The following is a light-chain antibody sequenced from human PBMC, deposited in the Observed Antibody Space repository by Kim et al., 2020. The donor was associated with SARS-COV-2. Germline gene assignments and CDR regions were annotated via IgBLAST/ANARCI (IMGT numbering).Light chain of an antibody. V-gene: IGKV4-1*01. CDR3: KKYDSTTYT. J-gene: IGKJ2*01. CDR2: WAS. CDR1: QSVLYSSNNKNY. Sequence: DIVMTQSPDSLAVSLGERATINCKSSQSVLYSSNNKNYLAWYQQKPGQPPKLLIYWASTRESGVPARFSGSGSGTDFTLTISSLQAEDVAVYYCKKYDSTTYTFGQGTKLEIK.